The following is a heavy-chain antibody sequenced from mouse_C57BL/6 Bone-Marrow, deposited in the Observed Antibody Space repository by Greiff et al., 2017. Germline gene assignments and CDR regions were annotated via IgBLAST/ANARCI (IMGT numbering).Heavy chain of an antibody. CDR3: ARSLFDY. CDR2: INPGSGGN. Sequence: QVQLQQSGAELVRPGTSVKVSCKASGYAFTNYLVEWVKQRPGQGLEWIGVINPGSGGNNYNEKFKGKATLSADKSSSTAYMQLISLTSEDSAVYFCARSLFDYWGQGTTLTVSS. V-gene: IGHV1-54*01. J-gene: IGHJ2*01. CDR1: GYAFTNYL.